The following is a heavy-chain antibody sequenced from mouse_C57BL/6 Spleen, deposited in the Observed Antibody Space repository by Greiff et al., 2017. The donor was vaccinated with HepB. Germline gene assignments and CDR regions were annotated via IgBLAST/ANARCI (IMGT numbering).Heavy chain of an antibody. D-gene: IGHD4-1*01. CDR3: ARWGLGPS. CDR1: GYTFTSYW. Sequence: QVQLQQPGAELVKPGASVKLSCKASGYTFTSYWMQWVKQRPGQGLECIGEIDPSDSYTNYNQKFKGKATLTVDTSSSTAYMQLSSLTSEDSAVYYCARWGLGPSWGQGTTLTVSS. CDR2: IDPSDSYT. J-gene: IGHJ2*01. V-gene: IGHV1-50*01.